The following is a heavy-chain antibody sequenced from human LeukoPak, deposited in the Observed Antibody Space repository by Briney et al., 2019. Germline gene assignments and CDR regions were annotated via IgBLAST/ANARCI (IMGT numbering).Heavy chain of an antibody. CDR3: AKLSEWQWLLLDYFDY. Sequence: GGSLRLSCAASGFTFSSYAMSWVRQAPGKGLEWVSAISGSGGSTYYADSVKGRFTISRDNSKNTLYLQMNSLRAEDTAVYYCAKLSEWQWLLLDYFDYWGQGTRVTVSS. CDR1: GFTFSSYA. D-gene: IGHD5-12*01. CDR2: ISGSGGST. V-gene: IGHV3-23*01. J-gene: IGHJ4*02.